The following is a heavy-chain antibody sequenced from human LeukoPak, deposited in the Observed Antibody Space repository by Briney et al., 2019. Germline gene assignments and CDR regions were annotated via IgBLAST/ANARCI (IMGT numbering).Heavy chain of an antibody. J-gene: IGHJ4*02. V-gene: IGHV1-46*01. Sequence: GASVKVCCKASGYTFTSYYMHWVRQPPGQGLERMGIINPSGGSTSYAQKFQGRVTMTRDTSTSTVYMELSSLRSEDTAVYYCARGWQLVRGGHDYWGQGTLVTVSS. D-gene: IGHD6-13*01. CDR1: GYTFTSYY. CDR2: INPSGGST. CDR3: ARGWQLVRGGHDY.